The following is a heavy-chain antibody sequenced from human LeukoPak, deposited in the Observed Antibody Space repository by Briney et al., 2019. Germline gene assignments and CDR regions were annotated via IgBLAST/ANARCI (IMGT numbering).Heavy chain of an antibody. V-gene: IGHV3-23*01. Sequence: GGSLRLSCAASGFTFSSYAMSWVRQAPGKGLEWVSGISGSGDNTYYADSVKGRFTISRDNSKNTLYLQMNSLRAEDTAVYYCAKVVVAATFSWFDPWGQGTLVTVSS. CDR3: AKVVVAATFSWFDP. CDR1: GFTFSSYA. D-gene: IGHD2-15*01. J-gene: IGHJ5*02. CDR2: ISGSGDNT.